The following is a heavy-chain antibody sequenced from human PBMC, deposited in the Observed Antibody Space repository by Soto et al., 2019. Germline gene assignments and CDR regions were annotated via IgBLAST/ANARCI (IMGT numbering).Heavy chain of an antibody. CDR3: ARGGIAAAGTSPHYYYYYGMDV. D-gene: IGHD6-13*01. CDR1: GGSISSYY. Sequence: SETLSLTGTVSGGSISSYYWSWILQPAGKGLERIGRIYTSGSTNYNPSPKSRVTMSVDTSKKQFSLKLSSVTAADTAVYYCARGGIAAAGTSPHYYYYYGMDVWGQGTTVTVSS. J-gene: IGHJ6*02. CDR2: IYTSGST. V-gene: IGHV4-4*07.